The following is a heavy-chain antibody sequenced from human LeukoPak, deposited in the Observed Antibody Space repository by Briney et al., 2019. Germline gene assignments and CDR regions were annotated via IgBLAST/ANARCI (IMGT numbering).Heavy chain of an antibody. Sequence: GGSLRLSCTASGFTFSSYSMNWVRQAPGKGLEWVSYISSSSSIIYYADSVKGRFTISRDNAKNSLYLQMNSLIAEDTAVYYCARDSRPYYYGSSGYYVYYFDYWGQGTLVTVSS. V-gene: IGHV3-48*04. D-gene: IGHD3-22*01. CDR2: ISSSSSII. J-gene: IGHJ4*02. CDR1: GFTFSSYS. CDR3: ARDSRPYYYGSSGYYVYYFDY.